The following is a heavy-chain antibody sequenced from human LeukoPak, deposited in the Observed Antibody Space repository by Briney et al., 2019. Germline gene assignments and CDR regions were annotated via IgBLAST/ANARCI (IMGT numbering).Heavy chain of an antibody. J-gene: IGHJ4*02. D-gene: IGHD1-26*01. Sequence: GGSLRLSCETSGFAFSSYTMSWVRQASGMGLEWVSSFSETGSTTFYADPVKGRFTISRDNSKNTVSLQMNSLRAEDTAVYYCAKGMGDTLGVFDYWGQGTLVTVSS. CDR2: FSETGSTT. CDR1: GFAFSSYT. V-gene: IGHV3-23*01. CDR3: AKGMGDTLGVFDY.